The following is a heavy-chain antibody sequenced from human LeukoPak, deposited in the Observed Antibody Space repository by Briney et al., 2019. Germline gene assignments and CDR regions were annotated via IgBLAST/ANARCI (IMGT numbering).Heavy chain of an antibody. J-gene: IGHJ4*02. V-gene: IGHV3-23*01. CDR1: GFTFSSYA. CDR2: ISNSGGST. Sequence: GGSLRLSCVASGFTFSSYAMSWVRQAPGKGLEWVSGISNSGGSTYYADSVKGRFTISRDNSKNTLYVQMNSLRAEDTAVYYCARVSYYYDSSGPFDYWGQGTLVTVSS. CDR3: ARVSYYYDSSGPFDY. D-gene: IGHD3-22*01.